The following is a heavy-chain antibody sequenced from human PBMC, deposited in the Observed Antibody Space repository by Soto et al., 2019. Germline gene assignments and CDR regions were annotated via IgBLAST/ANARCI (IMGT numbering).Heavy chain of an antibody. V-gene: IGHV4-59*01. D-gene: IGHD1-20*01. J-gene: IGHJ4*02. CDR3: ARQLVTGYNYD. CDR2: IYYSGST. CDR1: GASIDAYY. Sequence: SETLSLTCTVSGASIDAYYWTWIRQPPGKGLEWIGYIYYSGSTDYNPSLKSRVTISIDASRTHFSLKLSSVTAADTAVYYCARQLVTGYNYDWGQGALVTVSS.